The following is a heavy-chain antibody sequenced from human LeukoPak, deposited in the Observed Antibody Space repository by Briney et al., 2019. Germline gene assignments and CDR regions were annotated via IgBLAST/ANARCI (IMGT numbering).Heavy chain of an antibody. D-gene: IGHD3-16*02. Sequence: SETLSLTCTVSGGSISSGGYYWSWIRQHPGKGLEWIGYIYYSGSTYYNPPLKSRVTISVDTSKNQFSLKLSSVTAADTAVYYCARVMRHGEITFGGVIDPPWGQGTLVTVSS. J-gene: IGHJ5*02. CDR1: GGSISSGGYY. V-gene: IGHV4-31*03. CDR3: ARVMRHGEITFGGVIDPP. CDR2: IYYSGST.